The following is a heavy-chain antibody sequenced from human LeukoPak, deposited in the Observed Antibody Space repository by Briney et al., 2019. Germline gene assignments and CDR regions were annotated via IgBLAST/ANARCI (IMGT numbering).Heavy chain of an antibody. CDR2: ISSSSSYI. D-gene: IGHD6-13*01. J-gene: IGHJ4*02. V-gene: IGHV3-21*01. CDR1: GFTFSSYS. CDR3: ARDHIAAAGTHSTFDY. Sequence: GGSLRLSCAAPGFTFSSYSMNWVRQAPGKGLEWVSSISSSSSYIYYADSVKGRFTISRDNAKNSLYLQMNSLRAEDTAVYYCARDHIAAAGTHSTFDYWGQGTLVTVSS.